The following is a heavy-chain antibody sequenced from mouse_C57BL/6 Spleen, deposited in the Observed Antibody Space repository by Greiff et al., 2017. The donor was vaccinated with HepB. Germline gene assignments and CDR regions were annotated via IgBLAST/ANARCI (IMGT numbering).Heavy chain of an antibody. J-gene: IGHJ2*01. V-gene: IGHV5-17*01. CDR2: ISSGSSTI. CDR1: GFTFSDYG. CDR3: ARAAQAKDFDY. D-gene: IGHD3-2*02. Sequence: EVQRVESGGGLVKPGGSLKLSCAASGFTFSDYGMHWVRQAPEKGLEWVAYISSGSSTIYYADTVKGRFTISRDNAKNTLFLQMTSLRSEDTAMYYCARAAQAKDFDYWGQGTTLTVSS.